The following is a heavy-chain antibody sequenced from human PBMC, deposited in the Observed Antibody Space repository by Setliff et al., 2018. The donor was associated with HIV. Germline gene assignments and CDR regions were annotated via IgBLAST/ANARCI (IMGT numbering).Heavy chain of an antibody. CDR3: ARRIIAAAGTWFDP. CDR1: GYSISSGYY. CDR2: IYHSGST. J-gene: IGHJ5*02. Sequence: SETLSLTCAVSGYSISSGYYWGWSRQPPGKGLEWIGSIYHSGSTYYNPSLKSRVTISVDTSKNQFSLKLSSVTAADTAVYYCARRIIAAAGTWFDPWGQGTLVTVS. D-gene: IGHD6-13*01. V-gene: IGHV4-38-2*01.